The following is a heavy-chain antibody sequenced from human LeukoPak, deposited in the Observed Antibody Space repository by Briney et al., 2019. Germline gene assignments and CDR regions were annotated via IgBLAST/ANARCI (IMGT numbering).Heavy chain of an antibody. Sequence: GASVKVSCKVSGYTFTSYGISWVRQAPGQGLEWMGWISTYNGNTNYAQKLQGRVTMTTHTSTTTAYMELRSLRSDDTAVYYCARDGRCSGGSCYSEAFDIWGQGTMVTVSS. CDR3: ARDGRCSGGSCYSEAFDI. CDR2: ISTYNGNT. V-gene: IGHV1-18*01. J-gene: IGHJ3*02. CDR1: GYTFTSYG. D-gene: IGHD2-15*01.